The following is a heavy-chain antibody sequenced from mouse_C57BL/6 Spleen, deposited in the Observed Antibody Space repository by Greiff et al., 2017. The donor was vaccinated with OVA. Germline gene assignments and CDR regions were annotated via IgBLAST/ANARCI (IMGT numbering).Heavy chain of an antibody. CDR2: ISDGGSYT. CDR1: GFTFSSYA. Sequence: DVHLVESGGGLVKPGGSLKLSCAASGFTFSSYAMSWVRQTPEKRLEWVATISDGGSYTYYPDNVKGRFTISRDNAKNNLYLQMSHLKSEDTAMYYCAREKDSSGSFAYWGQGTLVTVSA. D-gene: IGHD3-2*02. CDR3: AREKDSSGSFAY. V-gene: IGHV5-4*01. J-gene: IGHJ3*01.